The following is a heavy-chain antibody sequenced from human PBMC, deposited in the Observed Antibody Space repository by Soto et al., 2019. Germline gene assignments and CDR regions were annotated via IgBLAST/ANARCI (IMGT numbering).Heavy chain of an antibody. CDR1: GFRISSYW. V-gene: IGHV3-7*03. J-gene: IGHJ4*02. D-gene: IGHD6-6*01. Sequence: EVQLVESGGGLVQPEGSLRLSCAASGFRISSYWMSWVSQAPGKGLEWVAHIKEDGSEKLYADSVKGRFTISRDNAKNTLYLEMDSLRVEDTAVYFCSSSEHSAGQHWGQGTLVTVSS. CDR2: IKEDGSEK. CDR3: SSSEHSAGQH.